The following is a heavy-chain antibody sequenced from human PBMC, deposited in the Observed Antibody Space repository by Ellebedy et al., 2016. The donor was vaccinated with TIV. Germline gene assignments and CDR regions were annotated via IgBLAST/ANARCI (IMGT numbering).Heavy chain of an antibody. V-gene: IGHV3-23*01. CDR1: GFTFSSYA. Sequence: GGSLRLSCAASGFTFSSYAMSWVRQAPGKGLEWVSVISGSGGGTSYTDSVKGRFTISRDNAKNTLYLQMHSLRAEDTAVYYCAKSHDSSGYPYVGAFDIWGQGTMVTASS. D-gene: IGHD3-22*01. CDR2: ISGSGGGT. CDR3: AKSHDSSGYPYVGAFDI. J-gene: IGHJ3*02.